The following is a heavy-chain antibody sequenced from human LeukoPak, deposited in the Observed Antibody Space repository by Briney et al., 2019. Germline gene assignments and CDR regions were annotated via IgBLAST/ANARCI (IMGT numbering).Heavy chain of an antibody. CDR1: GYTFTGYG. Sequence: ASVRVSFKASGYTFTGYGISWVRQAPGQGLGWMGWINTYNGNTNYVEKFQGRVTMTTDTSRSTAYMELRRLRSDDTAVYCCARDEASVSYRDYYYSMDVWGQGTTVTVSS. CDR3: ARDEASVSYRDYYYSMDV. CDR2: INTYNGNT. D-gene: IGHD1-26*01. V-gene: IGHV1-18*01. J-gene: IGHJ6*02.